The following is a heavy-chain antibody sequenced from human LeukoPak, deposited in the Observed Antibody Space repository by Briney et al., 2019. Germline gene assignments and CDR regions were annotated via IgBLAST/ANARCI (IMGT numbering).Heavy chain of an antibody. Sequence: GGSLRLSCAASEFTFSNYAMSWVRQAPGKGLEWVASIDPEGSRKYYLDSVRGRFTITRDNAKNSLYLQMTNLGAEDTAVYYCAKLLGTVTTYDFWGQGTLVTVS. V-gene: IGHV3-7*01. J-gene: IGHJ4*02. CDR2: IDPEGSRK. CDR3: AKLLGTVTTYDF. CDR1: EFTFSNYA. D-gene: IGHD3-10*01.